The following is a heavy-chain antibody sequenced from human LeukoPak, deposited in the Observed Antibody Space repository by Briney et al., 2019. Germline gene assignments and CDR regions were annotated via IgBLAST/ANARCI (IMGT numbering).Heavy chain of an antibody. V-gene: IGHV3-7*03. CDR3: ARSYYDFWSGYYNYYYYGMDV. CDR2: IKQDGSEK. J-gene: IGHJ6*02. D-gene: IGHD3-3*01. CDR1: GFTFNNYW. Sequence: GGSLRLSCAASGFTFNNYWMTWVRQAPGKGLEWVANIKQDGSEKYYVDSVKGRFTISRDNAKNSLYLQMNSLRAEDTAVYYCARSYYDFWSGYYNYYYYGMDVWGQGTTVTVSS.